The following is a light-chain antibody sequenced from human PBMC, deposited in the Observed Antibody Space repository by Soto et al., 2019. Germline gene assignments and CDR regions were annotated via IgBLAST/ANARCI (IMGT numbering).Light chain of an antibody. CDR2: GAS. V-gene: IGKV3-20*01. CDR3: QQYGSSHPWT. CDR1: QSVSSSY. Sequence: EIVLTQSPGTLSLYPGARATLSCRASQSVSSSYLAWYQQKPGQAPRLIIYGASTRATGIPDRFSGSGSGTDFTLTISRLEPEDLAVYDCQQYGSSHPWTGGQGTKVDIK. J-gene: IGKJ1*01.